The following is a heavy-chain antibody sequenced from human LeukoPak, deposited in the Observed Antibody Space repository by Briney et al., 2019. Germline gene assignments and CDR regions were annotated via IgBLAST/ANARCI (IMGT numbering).Heavy chain of an antibody. V-gene: IGHV3-30*04. CDR2: ISYDGSNK. CDR1: GFTFSSYA. J-gene: IGHJ4*02. Sequence: GRSLRLSCAASGFTFSSYAMHWVRQAPGKGLEWVAVISYDGSNKYYADSVKGRFTISRDNSKNTLYLQMNSQRAEDTAVYYCARDWQQLAFDYWGQGTLVTVSS. D-gene: IGHD6-13*01. CDR3: ARDWQQLAFDY.